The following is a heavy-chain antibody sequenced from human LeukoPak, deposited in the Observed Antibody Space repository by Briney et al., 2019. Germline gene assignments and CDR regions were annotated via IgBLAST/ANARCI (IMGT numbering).Heavy chain of an antibody. CDR2: IIPIFGTA. Sequence: SVKVSCKASGGTFSSYAISWVRQAPGQGLEWMGGIIPIFGTANYAQKFQGGVTITADKSTSTAYMELSSLRSEDTAVYYCARGRGYSYGYFAWWGQGTLVTVSS. CDR1: GGTFSSYA. J-gene: IGHJ4*02. CDR3: ARGRGYSYGYFAW. D-gene: IGHD5-18*01. V-gene: IGHV1-69*06.